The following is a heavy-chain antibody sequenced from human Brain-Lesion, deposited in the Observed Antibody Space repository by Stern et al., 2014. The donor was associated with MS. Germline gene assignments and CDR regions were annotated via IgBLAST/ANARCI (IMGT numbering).Heavy chain of an antibody. CDR2: ITGRGGTN. CDR1: GSSFSTYA. J-gene: IGHJ1*01. D-gene: IGHD6-19*01. Sequence: EVQLLESGGGLVQPGGSLRLSCAASGSSFSTYAMSWVRQTPGKGLQRVPVITGRGGTNYYADAVKGRFTISRDNSKNTLYLQMDSLRADDTAVYYCAKWPHHIAVAGTRYFQHWGQGTLVTVSS. V-gene: IGHV3-23*01. CDR3: AKWPHHIAVAGTRYFQH.